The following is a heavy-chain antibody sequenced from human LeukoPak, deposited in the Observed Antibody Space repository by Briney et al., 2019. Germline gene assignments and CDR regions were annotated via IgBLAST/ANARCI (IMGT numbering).Heavy chain of an antibody. Sequence: SVKVSCKASGGTFSSYAISWLRQAPRQGLEWMGRIIPIFGTANYAQKFQGRVTITTDESTSTAYMELSSLRSEDTALYYCARSYCSGVSCSLVYWDQGPLVTVSS. CDR1: GGTFSSYA. CDR3: ARSYCSGVSCSLVY. J-gene: IGHJ4*02. CDR2: IIPIFGTA. D-gene: IGHD2-15*01. V-gene: IGHV1-69*05.